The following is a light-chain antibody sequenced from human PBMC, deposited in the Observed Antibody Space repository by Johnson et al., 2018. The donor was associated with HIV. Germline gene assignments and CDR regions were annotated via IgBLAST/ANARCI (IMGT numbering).Light chain of an antibody. CDR1: SSNIGNNY. V-gene: IGLV1-51*01. Sequence: QSVLTQPPSVSAAPGQKVTISCSGSSSNIGNNYVSWYQQLPGTAPKLVIYENNKRPSGVPDRFSDSKSGTSATLGITGLQTGDEADYYCGTWDSSLSAHYIFGTGTKVTVL. CDR3: GTWDSSLSAHYI. CDR2: ENN. J-gene: IGLJ1*01.